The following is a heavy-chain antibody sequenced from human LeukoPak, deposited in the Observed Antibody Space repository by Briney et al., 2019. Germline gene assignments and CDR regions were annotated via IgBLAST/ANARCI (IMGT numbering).Heavy chain of an antibody. J-gene: IGHJ5*02. D-gene: IGHD3-10*01. CDR3: ARVSEVRGVILGWFDP. Sequence: SETLSLTCTVSGGSISSYYWSWIRQPPGKGLEWIGRIYTSGSTNYNPSLKSRVTMSVDTSKNQFSLKLSSVTAADTAVYYCARVSEVRGVILGWFDPWGQGTLVTVSS. CDR2: IYTSGST. CDR1: GGSISSYY. V-gene: IGHV4-4*07.